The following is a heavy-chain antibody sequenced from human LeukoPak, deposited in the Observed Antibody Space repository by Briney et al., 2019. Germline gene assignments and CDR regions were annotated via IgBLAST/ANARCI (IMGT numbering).Heavy chain of an antibody. J-gene: IGHJ6*02. D-gene: IGHD2-15*01. CDR1: GFTFSRHD. Sequence: GGSLRLSCVASGFTFSRHDMNWVRQAPGKGLEWVAVISYDGSNKYYADSVKGRFTISRDNSKNTMYLQVNSLRAEDTAVYYCARVGCTGGSCLAYNYYAMDVWGQGTTVTVSS. V-gene: IGHV3-30*03. CDR3: ARVGCTGGSCLAYNYYAMDV. CDR2: ISYDGSNK.